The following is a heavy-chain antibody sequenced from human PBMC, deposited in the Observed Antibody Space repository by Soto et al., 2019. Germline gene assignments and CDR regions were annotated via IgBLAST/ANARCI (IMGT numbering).Heavy chain of an antibody. CDR1: GFTYSSSW. V-gene: IGHV3-74*01. Sequence: GAALRLSCAASGFTYSSSWMHSVHQAPEKGLVWVSRINSDGSSTSYADSVKGRFTISRDNAKNTLYMQMNSLRAEDTAVYYCVRDAVAINPYLHYYYPGMDVWGQGTTVTGSS. CDR2: INSDGSST. D-gene: IGHD3-22*01. J-gene: IGHJ6*02. CDR3: VRDAVAINPYLHYYYPGMDV.